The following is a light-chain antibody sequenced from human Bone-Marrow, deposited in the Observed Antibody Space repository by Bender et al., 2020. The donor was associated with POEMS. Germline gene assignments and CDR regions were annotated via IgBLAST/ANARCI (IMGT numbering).Light chain of an antibody. CDR2: ANN. Sequence: QSVVTQPPSLSEAPRQRVTISCSGDSSNIGSDYVYWYQRLPGAAPKLLISANNQRPSGVPDRFSGSKSGTSASLAISGLRPEDEADYFCAAWDDSLSVMVFGGGTKLTVL. V-gene: IGLV1-47*01. J-gene: IGLJ3*02. CDR3: AAWDDSLSVMV. CDR1: SSNIGSDY.